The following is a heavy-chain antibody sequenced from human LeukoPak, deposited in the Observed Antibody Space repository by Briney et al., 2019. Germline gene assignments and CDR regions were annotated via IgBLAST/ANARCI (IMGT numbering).Heavy chain of an antibody. V-gene: IGHV3-23*01. D-gene: IGHD5-18*01. CDR3: AKQGGYSYGLSY. CDR1: GFTFSSYA. Sequence: GSLRLSCAASGFTFSSYAMSWVRQAPGKGLEWVSAISGSGGSTYYADSVKGRFTISRDNSKNTLYLQMNSLRAEDTAVYYCAKQGGYSYGLSYWGQGTLVTVSS. J-gene: IGHJ4*02. CDR2: ISGSGGST.